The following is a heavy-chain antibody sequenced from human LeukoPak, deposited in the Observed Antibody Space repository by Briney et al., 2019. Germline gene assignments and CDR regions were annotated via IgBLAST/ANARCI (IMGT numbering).Heavy chain of an antibody. V-gene: IGHV3-33*01. D-gene: IGHD4-11*01. CDR1: GFTFSSYG. J-gene: IGHJ5*02. CDR2: IWYDGSNK. CDR3: ARGLQGP. Sequence: GRSLRLSCAASGFTFSSYGMHWVRQAPGKGLEWVAVIWYDGSNKYYADSVKGRFTISRDNSKNTLYLQMNSLGAEDTAVYYCARGLQGPWGQGTLVTVSS.